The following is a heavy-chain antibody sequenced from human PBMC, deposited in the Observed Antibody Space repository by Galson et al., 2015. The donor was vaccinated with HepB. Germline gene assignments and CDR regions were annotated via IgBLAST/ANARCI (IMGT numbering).Heavy chain of an antibody. Sequence: SVKVSCKASGGTFSSYAISWVRQAPGQGLEWMGGIIPIFGTANYAQKFQGRVTITADESTSTAYMELSSLRSDDTAVYYCARDLTEYYDFWSGHGYYMDVWGKGTTVTVSS. V-gene: IGHV1-69*13. D-gene: IGHD3-3*01. CDR1: GGTFSSYA. CDR2: IIPIFGTA. J-gene: IGHJ6*03. CDR3: ARDLTEYYDFWSGHGYYMDV.